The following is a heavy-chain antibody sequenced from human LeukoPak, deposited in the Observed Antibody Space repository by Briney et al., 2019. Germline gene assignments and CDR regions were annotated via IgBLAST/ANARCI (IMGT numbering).Heavy chain of an antibody. J-gene: IGHJ4*02. Sequence: ASVKVSCKASGYTFTSYDINWVRQDTGQGLEWMGWMNPNSGNTGYAQKFQGRVTMTRNTSISTAYMELSSLRSEDTAVYYCARRLTMVRGGVGYWGQGTLVTVSS. V-gene: IGHV1-8*01. CDR1: GYTFTSYD. CDR3: ARRLTMVRGGVGY. D-gene: IGHD3-10*01. CDR2: MNPNSGNT.